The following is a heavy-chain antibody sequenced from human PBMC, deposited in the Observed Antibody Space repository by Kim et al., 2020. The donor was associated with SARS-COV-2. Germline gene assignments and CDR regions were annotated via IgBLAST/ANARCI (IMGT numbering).Heavy chain of an antibody. V-gene: IGHV3-11*05. CDR3: ARDMITMVRGVISY. Sequence: VKSRITSSRDNSRNSLYLQMHSLRAEDTAVYYCARDMITMVRGVISYWGQGTLVTVSS. D-gene: IGHD3-10*01. J-gene: IGHJ4*02.